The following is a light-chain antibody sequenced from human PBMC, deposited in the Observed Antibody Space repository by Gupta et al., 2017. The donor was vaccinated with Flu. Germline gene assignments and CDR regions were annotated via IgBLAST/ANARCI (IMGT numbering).Light chain of an antibody. V-gene: IGKV1-39*01. CDR2: AAS. CDR1: EVVASY. J-gene: IGKJ1*01. CDR3: QHNYRTRRT. Sequence: GDRVTISCRASEVVASYFSWYHQTPGNHPNVLIYAASNRQSGVPSRFSGSGSVTDFPLTISRLQPEDFATYYYQHNYRTRRTFGHGTKVEIK.